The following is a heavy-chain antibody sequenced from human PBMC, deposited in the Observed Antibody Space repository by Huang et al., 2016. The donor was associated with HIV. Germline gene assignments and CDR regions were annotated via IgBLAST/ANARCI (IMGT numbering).Heavy chain of an antibody. V-gene: IGHV4-34*02. J-gene: IGHJ5*02. CDR1: GGSLSGYY. D-gene: IGHD3-10*01. CDR3: ARDATKNPRGWFDP. CDR2: INHLGSA. Sequence: QVHLQQWGAGLLKSAETLSLTCAVYGGSLSGYYWSWLRQTPGRGLEWIGEINHLGSANSHPSLKSRVSISMGWSKKQFSLKLRSISDADTAVYFCARDATKNPRGWFDPWSQGTLVTVSA.